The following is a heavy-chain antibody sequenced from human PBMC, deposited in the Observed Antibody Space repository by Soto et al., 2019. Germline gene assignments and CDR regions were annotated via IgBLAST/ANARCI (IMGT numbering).Heavy chain of an antibody. CDR3: ARFPYDISGYWSCNFDH. D-gene: IGHD3-22*01. J-gene: IGHJ4*01. CDR1: GYTFTTYG. Sequence: ASVKVSCTASGYTFTTYGISWVRQAPGQGLEWMGWISNDNGNTNYAQNLQGRVSMTTDTSTITAYMELRSLRSDDTAVYYCARFPYDISGYWSCNFDHWGQGTLVTVSS. V-gene: IGHV1-18*01. CDR2: ISNDNGNT.